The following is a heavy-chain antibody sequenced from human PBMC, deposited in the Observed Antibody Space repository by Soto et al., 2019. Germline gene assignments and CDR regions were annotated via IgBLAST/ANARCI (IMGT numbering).Heavy chain of an antibody. CDR3: ARVRSEFGGSYYGAFEI. Sequence: ASVKVSCKASGYTFTSYYMHWVRQAPGQGLEWMGIINPSGGSTSYAQKFQGRVTMTRDTSTSTVYMELSSLRSEDTAVYYCARVRSEFGGSYYGAFEIWGQGTMVTVSS. CDR2: INPSGGST. J-gene: IGHJ3*02. D-gene: IGHD1-26*01. V-gene: IGHV1-46*01. CDR1: GYTFTSYY.